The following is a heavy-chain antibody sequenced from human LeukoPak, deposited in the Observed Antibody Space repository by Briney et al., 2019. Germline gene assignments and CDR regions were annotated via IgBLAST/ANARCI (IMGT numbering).Heavy chain of an antibody. CDR3: ARGFGSGTSPIDI. J-gene: IGHJ4*02. D-gene: IGHD3-10*01. Sequence: SETLSLTCTVSGRSIRSVYWNWIRQSAGKGLEWIGRIYATDLTNYNPSLKSRVTLSVDMSKNELSLTLKSVTAADTAVYCCARGFGSGTSPIDIWGQGALVTVSS. CDR2: IYATDLT. V-gene: IGHV4-4*07. CDR1: GRSIRSVY.